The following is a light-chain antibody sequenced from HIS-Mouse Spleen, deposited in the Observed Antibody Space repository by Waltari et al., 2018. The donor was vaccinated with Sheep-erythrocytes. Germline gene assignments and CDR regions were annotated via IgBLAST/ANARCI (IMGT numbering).Light chain of an antibody. J-gene: IGLJ3*02. Sequence: QSALTQPASVPGSPGQSITISCTGTSSDVGSYNLVSWYQQHPGKAPKLMIYEGSKRPSGGSNRFSGSKSGNTASLTISGLQAEDEADYYCCSYAGSSTWVFGGGTKLTVL. CDR2: EGS. CDR1: SSDVGSYNL. V-gene: IGLV2-23*01. CDR3: CSYAGSSTWV.